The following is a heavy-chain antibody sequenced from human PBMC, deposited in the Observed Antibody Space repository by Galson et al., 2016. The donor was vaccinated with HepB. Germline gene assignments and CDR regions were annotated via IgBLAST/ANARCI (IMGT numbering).Heavy chain of an antibody. CDR1: GGSISTTTW. D-gene: IGHD3-16*02. Sequence: SETLSLTCGVSGGSISTTTWWSWVRQPPGKGLEWIGEISHSGVTNYNASLRSRVNMSFDVSRNEFSLKLNSVTAAYTAMYFCTRESCAFVPFGYWGQGALVIVSS. V-gene: IGHV4-4*02. J-gene: IGHJ4*02. CDR3: TRESCAFVPFGY. CDR2: ISHSGVT.